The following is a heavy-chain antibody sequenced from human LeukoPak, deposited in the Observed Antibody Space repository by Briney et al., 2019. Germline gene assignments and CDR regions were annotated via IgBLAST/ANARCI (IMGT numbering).Heavy chain of an antibody. Sequence: GESLKISCTGSEDTFTTYWIAWVRQMPGKGLEWMGITYPGDSDTRYSPSFHGQVTISADTSISTAYLQWRSLKASDTAMYYCATLRGPDGAFYFAYWGQGTLVTVSS. D-gene: IGHD3-16*01. CDR1: EDTFTTYW. J-gene: IGHJ4*02. V-gene: IGHV5-51*01. CDR3: ATLRGPDGAFYFAY. CDR2: TYPGDSDT.